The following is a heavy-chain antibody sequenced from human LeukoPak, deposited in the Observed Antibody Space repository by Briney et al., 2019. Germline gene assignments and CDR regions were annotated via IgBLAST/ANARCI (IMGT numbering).Heavy chain of an antibody. D-gene: IGHD1-26*01. CDR3: ALGGVEDAFDI. J-gene: IGHJ3*02. CDR2: IKNKIDGGTT. Sequence: PGGSLRLSCAASGFTFSDAWMSWVRQAPGKGLEWIGRIKNKIDGGTTDYAAPVKGRFTISRDDSKNTLYLQMNSLRAEDTAVYYCALGGVEDAFDIWGQGTMVTVSS. V-gene: IGHV3-15*01. CDR1: GFTFSDAW.